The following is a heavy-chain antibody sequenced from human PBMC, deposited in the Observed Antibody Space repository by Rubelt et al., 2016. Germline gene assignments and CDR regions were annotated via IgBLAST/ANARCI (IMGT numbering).Heavy chain of an antibody. CDR2: IYYSGST. V-gene: IGHV4-39*01. Sequence: GYIYYSGSTYYNPSLKSRVTISVDTSKNQFSLKLSSVTAADTAVYYCARLGGDYHYYMDVWGKGTTVTVSS. CDR3: ARLGGDYHYYMDV. J-gene: IGHJ6*03. D-gene: IGHD4-17*01.